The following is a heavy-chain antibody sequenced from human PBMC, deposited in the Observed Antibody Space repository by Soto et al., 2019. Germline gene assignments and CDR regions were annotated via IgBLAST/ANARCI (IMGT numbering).Heavy chain of an antibody. CDR2: IRSKAYGGTT. CDR1: GFTFGDYA. D-gene: IGHD1-26*01. CDR3: TREKVAATSFADY. V-gene: IGHV3-49*05. J-gene: IGHJ4*02. Sequence: EVQLVESGGGLVKPVRSLRLSCTASGFTFGDYAMSWFRQAPGKGLEWVGFIRSKAYGGTTEYAASVKGRFTISRDDSKNIAYLQMNSLKTEDTAVYYCTREKVAATSFADYWGQGTLVTVSS.